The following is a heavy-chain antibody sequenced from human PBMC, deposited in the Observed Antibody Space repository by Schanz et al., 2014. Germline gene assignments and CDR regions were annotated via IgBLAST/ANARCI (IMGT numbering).Heavy chain of an antibody. J-gene: IGHJ3*02. CDR2: FIPILDVG. CDR3: ARGTMPGTFDI. CDR1: GYTFSDYY. D-gene: IGHD2-2*01. V-gene: IGHV1-69*09. Sequence: QVQLVQSGAEVKKPGASVKVSCKASGYTFSDYYIHWVRQARGQGLEWVGRFIPILDVGNYAQQFQGRVTFTADKSTSTAYMELSSLRYEDTALYYCARGTMPGTFDIWGQGTMVTVSS.